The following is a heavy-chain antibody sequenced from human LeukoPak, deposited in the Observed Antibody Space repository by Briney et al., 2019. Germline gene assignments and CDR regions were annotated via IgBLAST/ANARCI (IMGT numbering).Heavy chain of an antibody. D-gene: IGHD2-2*01. Sequence: QPGGSLRLSCAASGFTFDDYGMSWVRQAPGKGLEWVSYISSSGSTIYYADSVKGRFTISRDNAKNSLYLQMNSLRAEDTAVYYCARDGATYCSSTSCSNKGADYWGQGTLVTVSS. CDR2: ISSSGSTI. CDR3: ARDGATYCSSTSCSNKGADY. V-gene: IGHV3-48*03. J-gene: IGHJ4*02. CDR1: GFTFDDYG.